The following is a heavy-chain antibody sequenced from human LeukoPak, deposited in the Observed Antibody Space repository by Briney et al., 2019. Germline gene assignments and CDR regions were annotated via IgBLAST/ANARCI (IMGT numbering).Heavy chain of an antibody. D-gene: IGHD2-15*01. CDR1: GGSFSGYY. J-gene: IGHJ4*02. V-gene: IGHV4-34*01. CDR3: AGYCSGGSCYLPSY. Sequence: PSETLSLTCAVYGGSFSGYYWSWIRQPPGKGLEWIGEINHSGSTNYNPSLKSRVTISVDTSKNQFSLKLSSVTAADTAVYYCAGYCSGGSCYLPSYWGQGTLVTVSS. CDR2: INHSGST.